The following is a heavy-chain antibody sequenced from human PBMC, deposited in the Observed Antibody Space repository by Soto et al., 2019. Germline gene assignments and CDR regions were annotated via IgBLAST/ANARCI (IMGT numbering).Heavy chain of an antibody. CDR2: ISAYNGNT. V-gene: IGHV1-18*01. CDR1: GYTFTSYG. Sequence: GASVKVSCKASGYTFTSYGISWVRQAPGQGLEWMGWISAYNGNTNYAQKLQGRVTMTTDTSTSTAYMELRSLRSDDTAVYYCARRSPVYDYYYYYGMDVWGQGTTVTVSS. J-gene: IGHJ6*02. D-gene: IGHD3-16*01. CDR3: ARRSPVYDYYYYYGMDV.